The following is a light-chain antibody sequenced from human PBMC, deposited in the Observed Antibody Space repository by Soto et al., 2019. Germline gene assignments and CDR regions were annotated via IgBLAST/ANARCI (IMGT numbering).Light chain of an antibody. V-gene: IGKV1-5*01. CDR3: QQYNYHRA. CDR1: QTISSW. Sequence: EIQMKQSPSALSGSVGDRVTITCRASQTISSWLAWYQQKPGKAPKLLIYHASTLESGVPSRFSGSGSGTEFTLTISSLQPDDFATYVCQQYNYHRAFGQGTKVDNK. CDR2: HAS. J-gene: IGKJ1*01.